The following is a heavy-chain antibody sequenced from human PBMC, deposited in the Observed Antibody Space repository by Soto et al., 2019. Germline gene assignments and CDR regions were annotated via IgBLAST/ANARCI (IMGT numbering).Heavy chain of an antibody. D-gene: IGHD5-18*01. V-gene: IGHV1-18*01. J-gene: IGHJ5*02. CDR1: GYTFTSYG. CDR3: ARNVDTAMVTVGVDP. Sequence: QVQLVQSGAEVKKPGASVKVSCKASGYTFTSYGISWVRQAPGQGLEWMGWISAYNGNTNYAQKLQGRVTMTTDTSTSTAYMDLRSLRSDDTAVYYCARNVDTAMVTVGVDPWGQGTLVTVSS. CDR2: ISAYNGNT.